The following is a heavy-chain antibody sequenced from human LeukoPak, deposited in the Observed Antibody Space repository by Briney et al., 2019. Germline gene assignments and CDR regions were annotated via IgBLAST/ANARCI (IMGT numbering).Heavy chain of an antibody. CDR3: ARDPGVGLDL. J-gene: IGHJ2*01. V-gene: IGHV3-53*01. Sequence: HPGGSLRLSCAASGFLVRHNYMSWVRQAPGRGLEWVSIIYNSGNTDYADSVKGRFTVSRDASKNTLFLQMNDLRVDDTAIYYCARDPGVGLDLWGRGTLVSV. CDR1: GFLVRHNY. CDR2: IYNSGNT. D-gene: IGHD7-27*01.